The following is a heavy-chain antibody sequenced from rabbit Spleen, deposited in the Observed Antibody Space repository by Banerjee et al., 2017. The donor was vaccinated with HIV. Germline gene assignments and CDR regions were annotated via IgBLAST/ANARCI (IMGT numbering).Heavy chain of an antibody. V-gene: IGHV1S40*01. J-gene: IGHJ4*01. CDR2: INASTGKP. CDR1: GFSFSSSDY. D-gene: IGHD2-1*01. Sequence: QSLEESGGDLVKPGGTLTLTCTASGFSFSSSDYMCWVRQAPGKGLQWIGCINASTGKPVYATWASGRFTISRTSSTTVTLRMTSLTAADRATYFCARDLVGVIGWNFYLLGQGTLVTVS. CDR3: ARDLVGVIGWNFYL.